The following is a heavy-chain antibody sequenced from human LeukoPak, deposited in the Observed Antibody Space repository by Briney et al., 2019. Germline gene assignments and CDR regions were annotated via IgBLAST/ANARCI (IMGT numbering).Heavy chain of an antibody. V-gene: IGHV3-7*01. CDR2: INQDGTEK. D-gene: IGHD6-19*01. CDR3: ARILDSAWGELGY. J-gene: IGHJ4*02. Sequence: GGSLRLSCAASGFTFTTYWMSWVRQLPGKGLEWVANINQDGTEKYYVDSVKGRFTISRDNSKNTLYLQMNSLRAEDTAVYYCARILDSAWGELGYWGQGTLVTVSS. CDR1: GFTFTTYW.